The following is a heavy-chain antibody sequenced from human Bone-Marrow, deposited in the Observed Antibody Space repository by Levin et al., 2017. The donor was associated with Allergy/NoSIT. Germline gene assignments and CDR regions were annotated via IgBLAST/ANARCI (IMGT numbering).Heavy chain of an antibody. CDR2: ITGDADST. D-gene: IGHD2-21*01. J-gene: IGHJ4*02. Sequence: GGSLRLSCAASGFTFSSYAMTWVRHAPGKGLEWVSSITGDADSTYYADSVKGRFTISRDNSKNTLYLHMNSPRGEDTAIYYCASLIPFDYWGQGTLVTVSS. CDR1: GFTFSSYA. V-gene: IGHV3-23*01. CDR3: ASLIPFDY.